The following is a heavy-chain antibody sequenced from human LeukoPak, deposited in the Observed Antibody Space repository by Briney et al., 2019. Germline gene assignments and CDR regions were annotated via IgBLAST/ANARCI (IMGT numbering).Heavy chain of an antibody. V-gene: IGHV1-18*01. CDR1: GYNFTSYG. CDR2: ISAYNGNT. Sequence: ASVKVSCKASGYNFTSYGISWVRQAPGQGLEWMGWISAYNGNTNYARKLQGRVTMTTDTSTSTAYMELRSLRSDDTAVYYCAREGSGSFLYYFDYWGQGTLVTVSS. CDR3: AREGSGSFLYYFDY. D-gene: IGHD1-26*01. J-gene: IGHJ4*02.